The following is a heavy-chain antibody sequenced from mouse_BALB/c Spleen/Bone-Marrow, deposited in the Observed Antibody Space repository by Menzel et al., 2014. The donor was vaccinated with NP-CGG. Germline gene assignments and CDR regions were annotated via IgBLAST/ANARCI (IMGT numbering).Heavy chain of an antibody. CDR2: IDPANGNT. J-gene: IGHJ3*01. CDR3: ASYYYGSSSFAY. V-gene: IGHV14-3*02. D-gene: IGHD1-1*01. Sequence: DVKLQESGAELVKPGASVKLSCTASGFNIKDTYMHWVKQRPEQGLEWIGRIDPANGNTKYDPKFQGKVTITADTSSNTAYLQLSSLTSEDTAVYYCASYYYGSSSFAYWGQGTLVTVSA. CDR1: GFNIKDTY.